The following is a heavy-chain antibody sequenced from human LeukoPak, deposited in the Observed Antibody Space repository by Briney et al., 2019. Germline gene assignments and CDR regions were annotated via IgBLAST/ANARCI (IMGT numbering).Heavy chain of an antibody. D-gene: IGHD1-26*01. CDR1: GFPFSSYG. V-gene: IGHV3-53*01. CDR3: ARGGWWELEGYFDY. J-gene: IGHJ4*02. Sequence: GSLELSLGASGFPFSSYGMDWGRPAPGEGVGGVSVIYSGGSTYYADSVKGRFTISRDNSKNTLYLQMNSLRAEDTAVYYCARGGWWELEGYFDYWGQGTLVTVSS. CDR2: IYSGGST.